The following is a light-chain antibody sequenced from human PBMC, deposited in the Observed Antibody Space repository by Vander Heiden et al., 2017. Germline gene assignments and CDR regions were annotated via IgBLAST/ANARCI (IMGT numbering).Light chain of an antibody. Sequence: EIVLTPSPGTLSLSPGERATLSCRASQSVSSSYLAWYQQKPGQAPRLLIYGASSRATGIPDRFSGSGSGTDFTLTIIRLEPEDFAVYYCQQDGNSPITFGQGTRLEIK. J-gene: IGKJ5*01. CDR2: GAS. CDR3: QQDGNSPIT. V-gene: IGKV3-20*01. CDR1: QSVSSSY.